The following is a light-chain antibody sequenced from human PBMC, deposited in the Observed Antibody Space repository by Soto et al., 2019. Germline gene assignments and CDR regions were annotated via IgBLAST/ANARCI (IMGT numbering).Light chain of an antibody. CDR3: QEYRSSRT. CDR2: GAS. V-gene: IGKV3-20*01. Sequence: EVVLTQSPGTLSLSPGERATLSCRVSQSVSGTYLAWYQQKPGQAPRLLIYGASSRATGIPDRFSGSGSGTDFTLTIYRLEPDDFAVYYCQEYRSSRTFGQGTKVEIK. J-gene: IGKJ1*01. CDR1: QSVSGTY.